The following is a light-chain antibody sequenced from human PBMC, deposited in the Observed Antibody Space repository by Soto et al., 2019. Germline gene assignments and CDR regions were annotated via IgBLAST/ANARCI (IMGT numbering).Light chain of an antibody. Sequence: QSVLTQPRSVSGSLGQPVTIACTGTSXDVGGYNYVSWYQQHPSKAPKVLIYDVSKRPSGVPDRFSGSQSGNTASLTISALTAQKEPEYSCCSYARTYTSVLGTGTKV. V-gene: IGLV2-11*01. CDR3: CSYARTYTSV. CDR1: SXDVGGYNY. CDR2: DVS. J-gene: IGLJ1*01.